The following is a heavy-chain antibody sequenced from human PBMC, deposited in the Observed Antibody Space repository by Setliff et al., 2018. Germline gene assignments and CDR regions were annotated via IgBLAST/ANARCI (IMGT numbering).Heavy chain of an antibody. CDR1: GGPINSDRYY. CDR2: MYSSGST. CDR3: ASHPRVTIFGVVAFDY. V-gene: IGHV4-39*01. Sequence: LSLTCTVSGGPINSDRYYWGWIRQPPGKGLEWIGSMYSSGSTYYNPSLKSRVTISVDTSQNQFSLKLSSVTTADTAAYYCASHPRVTIFGVVAFDYWGQGILVTVSS. J-gene: IGHJ4*02. D-gene: IGHD3-3*01.